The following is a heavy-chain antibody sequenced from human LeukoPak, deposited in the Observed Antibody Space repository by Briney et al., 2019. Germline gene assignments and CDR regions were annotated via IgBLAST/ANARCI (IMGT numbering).Heavy chain of an antibody. Sequence: SETLSLTCAVYGGSFSGYYWSWLRQPPGKGLEWIGQITYGGKTKYNPSLKSRVTISIDTSKNQVSLKLHSVTAADTAVYYCARRRDTAALFYRYYYLDVWGKGTTVTISS. V-gene: IGHV4-34*01. CDR1: GGSFSGYY. D-gene: IGHD2-2*01. CDR3: ARRRDTAALFYRYYYLDV. J-gene: IGHJ6*03. CDR2: ITYGGKT.